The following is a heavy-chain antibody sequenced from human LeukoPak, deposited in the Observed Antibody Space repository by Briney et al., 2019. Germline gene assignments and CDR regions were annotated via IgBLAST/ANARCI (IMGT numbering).Heavy chain of an antibody. Sequence: GGSLRLSCAASGFTFSSYSMNWVRQAPGKGLEWVSYISSSSSTIYHADSVKGRFTISRDNAKNSLYLQMNSLRAEDTAAYYCARGYSSSWYGAFDIWGQGTMVTVSS. J-gene: IGHJ3*02. CDR3: ARGYSSSWYGAFDI. V-gene: IGHV3-48*01. CDR2: ISSSSSTI. CDR1: GFTFSSYS. D-gene: IGHD6-13*01.